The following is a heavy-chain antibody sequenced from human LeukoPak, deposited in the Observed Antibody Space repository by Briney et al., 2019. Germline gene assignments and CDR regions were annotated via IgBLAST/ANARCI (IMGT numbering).Heavy chain of an antibody. Sequence: SVKVSCKASGGTFSSYAISWVRQAPGQGLEWMGGIIPIFGTANYAQKFQGRVTITADKSTSTAYMELSSLRSEDTAVYYCARGRGYYYGSGTPDVWGKGTTVTISS. CDR2: IIPIFGTA. J-gene: IGHJ6*04. CDR3: ARGRGYYYGSGTPDV. V-gene: IGHV1-69*06. D-gene: IGHD3-10*01. CDR1: GGTFSSYA.